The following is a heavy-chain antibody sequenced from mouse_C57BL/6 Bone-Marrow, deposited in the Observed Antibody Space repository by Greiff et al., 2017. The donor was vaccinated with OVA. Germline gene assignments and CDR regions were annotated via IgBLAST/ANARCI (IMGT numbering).Heavy chain of an antibody. D-gene: IGHD2-4*01. Sequence: VQLQQPGAELVRPGSSVKLSCKASGYTFTSYWMHWVKQRPIHGLEWIGNIDPSDSETHYNQKFKDKATLTVDKSSSTAYMQLSSLTSEDSAVYYCAVFYYDYDNAMDYWGQGTSVTVSS. CDR3: AVFYYDYDNAMDY. CDR2: IDPSDSET. CDR1: GYTFTSYW. J-gene: IGHJ4*01. V-gene: IGHV1-52*01.